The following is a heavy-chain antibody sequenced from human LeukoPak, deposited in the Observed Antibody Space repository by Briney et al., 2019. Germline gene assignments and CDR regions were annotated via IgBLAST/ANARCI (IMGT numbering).Heavy chain of an antibody. V-gene: IGHV4-38-2*02. CDR1: GYSISSGYY. D-gene: IGHD5-12*01. CDR3: ARSVDSGYAIDAFDI. J-gene: IGHJ3*02. CDR2: IYHSGST. Sequence: SETLSLTCTVSGYSISSGYYWGWIRQPPGKGLEWIGSIYHSGSTYYNPSLKSRVTISVDTSKNQFSLKPSSVTAADTAVYYCARSVDSGYAIDAFDIWGQGTMVTVSS.